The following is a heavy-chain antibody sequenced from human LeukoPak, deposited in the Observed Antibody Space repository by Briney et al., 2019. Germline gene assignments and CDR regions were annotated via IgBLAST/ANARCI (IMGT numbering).Heavy chain of an antibody. D-gene: IGHD6-6*01. CDR3: ARDLSSSSSMDV. J-gene: IGHJ6*04. Sequence: SETLSLTCTVSGGSISSYYWSWIRQPPGKGLEWIGYIYYSGSTNHNPSLKSRVTISVDTSKNQFSLKLSSVTAADTAVYYCARDLSSSSSMDVWGKGTTITVSS. CDR1: GGSISSYY. V-gene: IGHV4-59*01. CDR2: IYYSGST.